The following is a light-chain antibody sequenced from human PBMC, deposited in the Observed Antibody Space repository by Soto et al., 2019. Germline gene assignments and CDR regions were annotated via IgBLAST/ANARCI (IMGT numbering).Light chain of an antibody. CDR1: RRDVGNYNL. CDR2: EGN. CDR3: CSYAGNNYV. J-gene: IGLJ1*01. V-gene: IGLV2-23*01. Sequence: QSVLTQPASVSGSPGQSITISCTGTRRDVGNYNLVSWYQQHAGKAPKLIIYEGNKRPSGVSNRFSESKSGNTASLTISGLQADDEADYYCCSYAGNNYVFGSGTKVTVL.